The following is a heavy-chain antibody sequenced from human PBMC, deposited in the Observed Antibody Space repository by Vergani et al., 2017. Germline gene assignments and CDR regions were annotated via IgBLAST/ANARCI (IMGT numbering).Heavy chain of an antibody. CDR2: IYPGDSDT. J-gene: IGHJ6*02. CDR3: ARRYCSSTSCYRGMDV. D-gene: IGHD2-2*02. V-gene: IGHV5-51*03. CDR1: GYSFTSYW. Sequence: EVPLVPSGAEVKTPGESLKISCKVSGYSFTSYWIGWVRQMPGKGLEWMGIIYPGDSDTRYSPSFQGQVTISADKSISTAYLQWSSLKASDTAMYYCARRYCSSTSCYRGMDVWGQGTTVTVSS.